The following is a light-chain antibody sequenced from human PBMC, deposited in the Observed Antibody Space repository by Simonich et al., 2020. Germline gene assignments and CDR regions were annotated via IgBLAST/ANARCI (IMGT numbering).Light chain of an antibody. J-gene: IGKJ1*01. V-gene: IGKV1-17*03. Sequence: DIQMTQSPSAMSASVGDRVTITCRTSQGISNYLAWFQQKPGKVPKLLIYAASSLQSVVPSRFSGSGPGTEFTLTISSLQPEDFATYYCLQHNSYSWTFGQGTKVEIK. CDR3: LQHNSYSWT. CDR1: QGISNY. CDR2: AAS.